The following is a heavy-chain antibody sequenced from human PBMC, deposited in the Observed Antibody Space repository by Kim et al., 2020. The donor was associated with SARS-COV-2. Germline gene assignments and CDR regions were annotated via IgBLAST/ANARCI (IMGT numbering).Heavy chain of an antibody. J-gene: IGHJ4*02. Sequence: ADSVKGRFTISRDNSKNTLYLQMNSLRAEDTAVYYCAKLDSSGWYNDFDYWGQGTLVTVSS. CDR3: AKLDSSGWYNDFDY. V-gene: IGHV3-23*01. D-gene: IGHD6-19*01.